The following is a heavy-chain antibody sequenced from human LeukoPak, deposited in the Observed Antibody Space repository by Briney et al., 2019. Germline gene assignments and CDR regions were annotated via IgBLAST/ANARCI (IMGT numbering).Heavy chain of an antibody. Sequence: GGSLRLSCAASGFTFSSYAMSWVRQAPGKGLEWVSAISGSGGSTYYADSVKGRFTISRDNSKNTLYLQMNSLRAEDTAVYYFARYCSGGTCYVGLIWGQGTLVTVSS. CDR2: ISGSGGST. J-gene: IGHJ4*02. CDR1: GFTFSSYA. CDR3: ARYCSGGTCYVGLI. V-gene: IGHV3-23*01. D-gene: IGHD2-15*01.